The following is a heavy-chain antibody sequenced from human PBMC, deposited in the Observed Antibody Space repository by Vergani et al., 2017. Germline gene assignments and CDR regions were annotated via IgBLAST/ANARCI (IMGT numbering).Heavy chain of an antibody. CDR2: ISGYNGNT. Sequence: QVQLVQSGAEVKKPGASVKVSCKASGYTFTIYSIGWVRQAPGQGLGWLGWISGYNGNTNYAQKLQGRVTMTTDTSTSKAYMELRNLRSDDTAVYYCARRVPFSAFEGQMLCYGLDVWGQGTTVTVSS. D-gene: IGHD2-2*01. CDR3: ARRVPFSAFEGQMLCYGLDV. J-gene: IGHJ6*02. V-gene: IGHV1-18*01. CDR1: GYTFTIYS.